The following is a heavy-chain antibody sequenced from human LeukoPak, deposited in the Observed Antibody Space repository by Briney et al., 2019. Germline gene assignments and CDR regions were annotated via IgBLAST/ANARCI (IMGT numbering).Heavy chain of an antibody. Sequence: ASVKVSCKASGYTSTGYYMHWVRQAPGQGLEWMGWINSKSGGTNYAQKFQGRVTMTRDTSISTAYMELSRLRSDDTAVYYCARVRYFDWLQPFDYWGQGTLVTVSS. CDR3: ARVRYFDWLQPFDY. CDR1: GYTSTGYY. V-gene: IGHV1-2*02. J-gene: IGHJ4*02. D-gene: IGHD3-9*01. CDR2: INSKSGGT.